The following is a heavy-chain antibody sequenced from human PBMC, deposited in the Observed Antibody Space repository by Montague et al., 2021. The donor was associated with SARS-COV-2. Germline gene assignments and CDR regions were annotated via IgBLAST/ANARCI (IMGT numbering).Heavy chain of an antibody. CDR2: ISCNSGSI. CDR3: AKLGSYTDY. CDR1: GFTFDDYA. J-gene: IGHJ4*02. Sequence: SLRLSCAASGFTFDDYAMHWVRQAPEKGLEWVSGISCNSGSIGYADSVKGRFTISRDNAKNSLYLQMNSLRAEDTALYYCAKLGSYTDYWGQGTLVTVSS. D-gene: IGHD2-2*02. V-gene: IGHV3-9*01.